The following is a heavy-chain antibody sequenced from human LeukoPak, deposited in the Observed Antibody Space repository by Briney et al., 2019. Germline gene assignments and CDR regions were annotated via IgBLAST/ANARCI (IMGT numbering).Heavy chain of an antibody. CDR2: INHSGST. V-gene: IGHV4-34*01. J-gene: IGHJ3*02. CDR1: GGSFSGYY. D-gene: IGHD4-17*01. Sequence: SETLSLTCAVYGGSFSGYYWSWIRQPPGKGLEWIGEINHSGSTNYNPSLKSRVTISVDTSKNQFSLKLSSVTAADTAVYYCARIVWAYGDYDVYYAFDIWGQGTMVTVSP. CDR3: ARIVWAYGDYDVYYAFDI.